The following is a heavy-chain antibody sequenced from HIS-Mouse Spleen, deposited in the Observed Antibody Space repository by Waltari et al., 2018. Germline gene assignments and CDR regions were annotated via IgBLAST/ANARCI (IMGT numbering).Heavy chain of an antibody. CDR3: ARVYHSSSYAFDY. D-gene: IGHD6-6*01. J-gene: IGHJ4*02. CDR1: GYTFTSYY. Sequence: QVQLVQSGAEVKKPGASVKVSCKASGYTFTSYYMHWVRQAPGQGLEWMGSRKPSGASTSYAQKVQGRVTMTRDTSTSTVYMELSSLRSEDTAVYYCARVYHSSSYAFDYWGQGTLVTVSS. V-gene: IGHV1-46*03. CDR2: RKPSGAST.